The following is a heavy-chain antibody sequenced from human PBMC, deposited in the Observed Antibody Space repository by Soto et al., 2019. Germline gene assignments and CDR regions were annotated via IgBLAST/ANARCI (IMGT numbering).Heavy chain of an antibody. CDR2: IKHSGST. Sequence: QVQLQQWGAGLLKPSETLSLTCAVYGGSFSGYYWSWIRQPPGKGLEWIGEIKHSGSTNYNPSLKSRVTISVDTSKNQFSLKLSSVTAADTAVYYCARGRRGITMVRGPPRNWFDPWGQGTLVTVSS. CDR3: ARGRRGITMVRGPPRNWFDP. J-gene: IGHJ5*02. D-gene: IGHD3-10*01. V-gene: IGHV4-34*01. CDR1: GGSFSGYY.